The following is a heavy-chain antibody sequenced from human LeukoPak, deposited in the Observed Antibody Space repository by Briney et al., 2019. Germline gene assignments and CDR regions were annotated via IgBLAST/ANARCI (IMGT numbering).Heavy chain of an antibody. CDR2: ISHSGTT. Sequence: SETLSLTCAVSGYSITSGFSWGWIRQPPGKGLEWIGTISHSGTTDYKSTLESRLTISMDTSKNLFSLRLTSVTAADTAVYYCAREGAVPGIDPWGQGTLVTVSA. D-gene: IGHD3-16*01. J-gene: IGHJ5*02. CDR3: AREGAVPGIDP. CDR1: GYSITSGFS. V-gene: IGHV4-38-2*02.